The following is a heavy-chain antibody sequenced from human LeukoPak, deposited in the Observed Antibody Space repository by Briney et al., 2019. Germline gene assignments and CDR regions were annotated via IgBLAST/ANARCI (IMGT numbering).Heavy chain of an antibody. CDR1: GDSISSGSYY. CDR2: IYTGEST. J-gene: IGHJ4*02. Sequence: PSQTLSLTCTVSGDSISSGSYYWSWIRQPAGKGLEWIGRIYTGESTNYNPSLKSRVTISVDTSKNQFSLTLSSVTAADTAVYYCARGQKYRNGYTVTELGSGYFDYWGQGTLVTVSS. V-gene: IGHV4-61*02. D-gene: IGHD5-18*01. CDR3: ARGQKYRNGYTVTELGSGYFDY.